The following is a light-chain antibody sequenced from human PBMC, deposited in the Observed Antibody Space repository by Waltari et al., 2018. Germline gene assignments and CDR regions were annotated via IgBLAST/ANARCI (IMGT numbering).Light chain of an antibody. CDR2: AAS. CDR3: QESYSFSRT. CDR1: QTISRD. J-gene: IGKJ1*01. Sequence: DIQMTQSPSSLSASVGDRVTITCRASQTISRDLNWYQQKPGKAPNLLIYAASSLQSGVPSSFSSSGSGRDFTLIITSLQPEDFATYYCQESYSFSRTFGQGTKVEIK. V-gene: IGKV1-39*01.